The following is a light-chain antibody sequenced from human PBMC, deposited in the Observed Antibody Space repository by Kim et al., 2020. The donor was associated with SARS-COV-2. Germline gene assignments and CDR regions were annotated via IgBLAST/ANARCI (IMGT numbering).Light chain of an antibody. CDR3: QQYNNWPPYT. V-gene: IGKV3-15*01. CDR1: QSVRSH. CDR2: GAS. J-gene: IGKJ2*01. Sequence: VSPGARSTLSCSASQSVRSHLAWYQQKPGQAPRLLFYGASARAAGIPARFSASGSGTDFTLTISSLQSEDFAIYYCQQYNNWPPYTFGQGTKLEI.